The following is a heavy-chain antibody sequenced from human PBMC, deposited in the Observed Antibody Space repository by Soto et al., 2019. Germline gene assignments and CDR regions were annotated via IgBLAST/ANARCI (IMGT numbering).Heavy chain of an antibody. J-gene: IGHJ4*02. V-gene: IGHV4-31*11. D-gene: IGHD3-22*01. CDR1: GDSIRSDGYY. CDR3: ARVTTEFDY. CDR2: IYHSGTT. Sequence: ASETLSLTCAVSGDSIRSDGYYLSWIRQHPGKGLEWIGHIYHSGTTYYNPALKSRVSISIDTSKNQFSLNVTSVTSADTAVYYCARVTTEFDYWGLGTLVTVSS.